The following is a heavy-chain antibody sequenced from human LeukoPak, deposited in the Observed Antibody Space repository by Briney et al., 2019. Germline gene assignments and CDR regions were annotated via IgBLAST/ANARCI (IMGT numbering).Heavy chain of an antibody. CDR3: TTDREAAAADFDY. J-gene: IGHJ4*02. V-gene: IGHV3-15*01. Sequence: PGGSLRLSCAASGFTFSSYAMSWVRQAPGKGLEWVGRIKSKTDGGTTDYAAPVKGRFTISRDDSKNTLYLQMNSLKTEDTAVYYCTTDREAAAADFDYWGQGTLVTVSS. CDR2: IKSKTDGGTT. D-gene: IGHD6-13*01. CDR1: GFTFSSYA.